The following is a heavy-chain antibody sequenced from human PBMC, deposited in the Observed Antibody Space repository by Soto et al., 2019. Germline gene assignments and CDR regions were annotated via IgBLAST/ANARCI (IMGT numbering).Heavy chain of an antibody. CDR3: ARESSGTQYFDY. V-gene: IGHV1-46*01. CDR2: SHVGPDTT. J-gene: IGHJ4*02. Sequence: QVQLEQPGAEVKKPGASMKVSCQASGYTFTSYYIHWVRQAPGQGLEWMGVSHVGPDTTMYAQKFQGRVTMTRDTSTSTVYMELSSLISEDTAVYFCARESSGTQYFDYWGQGTLVTVSS. D-gene: IGHD6-19*01. CDR1: GYTFTSYY.